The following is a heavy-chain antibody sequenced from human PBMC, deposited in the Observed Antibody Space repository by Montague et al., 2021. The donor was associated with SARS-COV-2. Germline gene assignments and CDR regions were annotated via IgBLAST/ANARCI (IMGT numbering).Heavy chain of an antibody. CDR2: VCWGGGIF. CDR1: GFTFDDYA. J-gene: IGHJ4*02. Sequence: SLRLSLSASGFTFDDYAMHWVRQAPGVALEWVAGVCWGGGIFAYADSVKGRFTISRDNAKNSLYLQMNSLKVEDTALYYCAKAPWGSEWDYLDYWGQGTLVTVSS. V-gene: IGHV3-9*01. CDR3: AKAPWGSEWDYLDY. D-gene: IGHD1-26*01.